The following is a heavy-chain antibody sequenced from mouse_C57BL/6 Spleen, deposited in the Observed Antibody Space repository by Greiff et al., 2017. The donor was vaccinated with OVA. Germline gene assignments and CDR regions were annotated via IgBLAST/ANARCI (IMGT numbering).Heavy chain of an antibody. CDR2: IYPSDSET. CDR3: ARSRYYGSSQYYYAMDY. Sequence: QVQLQQPGAELVRPGSSVKLSCKASGYTFTSYWMDWVKQRPGQGLEWIGNIYPSDSETHYNQKFKDKATLTVDKSSSTAYMQLSSRTSEDSAVYYCARSRYYGSSQYYYAMDYWGQGTSVTVSS. J-gene: IGHJ4*01. CDR1: GYTFTSYW. D-gene: IGHD1-1*01. V-gene: IGHV1-61*01.